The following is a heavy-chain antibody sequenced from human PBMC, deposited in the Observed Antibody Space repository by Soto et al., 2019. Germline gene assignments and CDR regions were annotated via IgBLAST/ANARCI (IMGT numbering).Heavy chain of an antibody. CDR1: GYNFNSYW. CDR3: ATQYTSSWTGGLDY. J-gene: IGHJ4*02. V-gene: IGHV5-51*01. CDR2: IFPGDSDT. Sequence: GESLKISCKGYGYNFNSYWIAWVRQMPGKGLEWMGIIFPGDSDTRYSPSFQGQVTISVDKSISTAYLQWRSLKASDTAMYYCATQYTSSWTGGLDYWGQGTLVTSPQ. D-gene: IGHD6-13*01.